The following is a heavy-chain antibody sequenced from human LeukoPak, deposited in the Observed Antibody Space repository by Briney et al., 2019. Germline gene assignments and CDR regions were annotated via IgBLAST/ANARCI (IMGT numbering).Heavy chain of an antibody. CDR2: VYAAGAT. Sequence: PSETLSLTCSVSGDSLYPHYWNWIRQPPGKGLEWLGFVYAAGATNYSPSLKGRVTIFVDTSKNQFSLRLTSATAADTAVYYCAREILGGRPGRFDSWGQGILVTVSS. CDR3: AREILGGRPGRFDS. CDR1: GDSLYPHY. J-gene: IGHJ4*02. V-gene: IGHV4-4*09. D-gene: IGHD1-26*01.